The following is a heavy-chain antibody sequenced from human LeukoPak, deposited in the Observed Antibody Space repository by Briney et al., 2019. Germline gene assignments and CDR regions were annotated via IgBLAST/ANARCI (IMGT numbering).Heavy chain of an antibody. CDR3: ARSYYYYYMDV. V-gene: IGHV4-34*01. Sequence: SETLSLTCAVYGGSFSGYYWSWIRQPPGKGLEWIGEINPSGSTNYSPSLKSRVTMSVDTSRKQFSLNLTSVTAADTAVYYCARSYYYYYMDVWGKGTTVTVSS. CDR1: GGSFSGYY. CDR2: INPSGST. J-gene: IGHJ6*03.